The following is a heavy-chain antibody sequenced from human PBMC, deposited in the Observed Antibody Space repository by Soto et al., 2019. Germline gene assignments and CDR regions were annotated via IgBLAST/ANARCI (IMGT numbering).Heavy chain of an antibody. J-gene: IGHJ4*02. D-gene: IGHD3-22*01. CDR2: INHSGST. Sequence: QVQLQQWGAGLLKPSETLSLTCAVYGGSFSGYYWSWIRQPPGKGLEWIGEINHSGSTNYNPSLKSRVTISVDTSKNQFSLKLSSVTAADTAGYYCARGITMIGVGYFDYWGQGTLVTVSS. V-gene: IGHV4-34*01. CDR1: GGSFSGYY. CDR3: ARGITMIGVGYFDY.